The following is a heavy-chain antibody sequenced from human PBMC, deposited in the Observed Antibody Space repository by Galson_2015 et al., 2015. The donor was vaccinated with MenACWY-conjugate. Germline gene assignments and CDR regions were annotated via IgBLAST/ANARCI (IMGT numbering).Heavy chain of an antibody. J-gene: IGHJ4*02. CDR1: GGSINSYY. CDR3: ARVDSFDSSGYYYFDS. D-gene: IGHD3-22*01. Sequence: LSLTCTVSGGSINSYYWSWIRQPPGKGLEWIGHIYYIGSTRYNPSLKSRVTISLDTSKKQFSLRLSSVTAADTAVYYCARVDSFDSSGYYYFDSWGQGTLVTVSS. V-gene: IGHV4-59*01. CDR2: IYYIGST.